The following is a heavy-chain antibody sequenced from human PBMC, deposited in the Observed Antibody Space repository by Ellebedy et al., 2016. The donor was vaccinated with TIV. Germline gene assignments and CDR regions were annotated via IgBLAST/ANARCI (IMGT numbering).Heavy chain of an antibody. CDR3: ASWDFDY. J-gene: IGHJ4*02. CDR2: IWYDGSIK. V-gene: IGHV3-33*01. Sequence: PGGSLRLSCAASGLTFSRYGMHWIRQAPDKGLEWVAVIWYDGSIKYLADSVKGRFTISRDNFNNTLYLQMNSLRAEDTAVYWCASWDFDYWGQGTRVTVSS. D-gene: IGHD7-27*01. CDR1: GLTFSRYG.